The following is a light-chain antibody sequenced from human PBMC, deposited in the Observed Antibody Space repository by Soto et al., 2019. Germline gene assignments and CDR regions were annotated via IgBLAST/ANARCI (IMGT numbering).Light chain of an antibody. V-gene: IGLV7-46*01. J-gene: IGLJ1*01. CDR1: TGAVTSGHY. CDR2: DTS. Sequence: QAVVTQETSLTVSPGGTVTLTCGSRTGAVTSGHYPYWFQQKPGQAPRTLIYDTSNKHSWTPARFSGSLLGGKAALTLSGAQPEDEAEYYCLLSYSGARVRVFGTGTKVTVL. CDR3: LLSYSGARVRV.